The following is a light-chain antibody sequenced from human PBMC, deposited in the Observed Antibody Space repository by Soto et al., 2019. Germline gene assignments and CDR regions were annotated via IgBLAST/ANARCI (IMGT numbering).Light chain of an antibody. Sequence: IQLTQSPSSRSSSLGDRVTITCRASQGISSYLAWYQQKPGKAPKLLIYAASTLQSGVPSRFSGSVSGTDGTLTISSLKKEDGSTYYCQQLNSYLLTFGQGTRLEIK. J-gene: IGKJ5*01. V-gene: IGKV1-9*01. CDR2: AAS. CDR1: QGISSY. CDR3: QQLNSYLLT.